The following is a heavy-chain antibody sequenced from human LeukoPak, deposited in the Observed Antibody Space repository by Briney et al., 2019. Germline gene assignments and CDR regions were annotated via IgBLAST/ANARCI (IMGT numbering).Heavy chain of an antibody. CDR1: GYSFTSYW. J-gene: IGHJ4*02. Sequence: GESLKISCKGSGYSFTSYWIGWVRQMPGKGLEWMGIIYPGDSDTRYSPSFQGQVTISADKSISTAYLQWSSLKASDTAMYYCGRQGTIFGVVIIHPFDYWGQGTLVTVSS. D-gene: IGHD3-3*01. CDR3: GRQGTIFGVVIIHPFDY. CDR2: IYPGDSDT. V-gene: IGHV5-51*01.